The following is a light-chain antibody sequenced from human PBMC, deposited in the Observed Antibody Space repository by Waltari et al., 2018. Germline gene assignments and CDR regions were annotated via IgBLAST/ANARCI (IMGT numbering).Light chain of an antibody. CDR2: EVS. J-gene: IGLJ2*01. CDR3: SSFAGGGNPVL. V-gene: IGLV2-8*01. CDR1: TRDVGGYNY. Sequence: QSALTQPPSASGSPGQSVPIPCRGTTRDVGGYNYVSWYQQHPGKVPKLKIFEVSKRPSGVPDRFSGSKSGNTASLTVSGLQAEDEADYYCSSFAGGGNPVLFGGGTRLTVL.